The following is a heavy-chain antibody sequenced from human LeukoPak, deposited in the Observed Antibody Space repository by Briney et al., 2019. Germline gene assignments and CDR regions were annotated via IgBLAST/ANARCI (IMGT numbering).Heavy chain of an antibody. D-gene: IGHD1-1*01. CDR2: INPSGGST. CDR1: GYTFTSYY. Sequence: GASVKVSCKASGYTFTSYYMHWVRQAPGQGLEWMGIINPSGGSTSYAQKFQGRVTMTRDMSTGTVYMELSSLRSEDTAVYYCAKAGTTSRSAFDIWGQGTMVTVSS. J-gene: IGHJ3*02. V-gene: IGHV1-46*01. CDR3: AKAGTTSRSAFDI.